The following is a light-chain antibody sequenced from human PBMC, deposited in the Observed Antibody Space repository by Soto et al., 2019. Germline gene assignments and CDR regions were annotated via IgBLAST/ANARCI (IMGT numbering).Light chain of an antibody. CDR1: SSDVGGYNY. Sequence: QSALTQPASVSGSPGQSITISCTGTSSDVGGYNYVSWYQQHPGKAPKLRIYDVSNRPSGVSNRFSGSKSGNTASLTISGLQAEDEADYSCSSYTTSSTLLDVFGTGTKLTVL. V-gene: IGLV2-14*01. CDR2: DVS. J-gene: IGLJ1*01. CDR3: SSYTTSSTLLDV.